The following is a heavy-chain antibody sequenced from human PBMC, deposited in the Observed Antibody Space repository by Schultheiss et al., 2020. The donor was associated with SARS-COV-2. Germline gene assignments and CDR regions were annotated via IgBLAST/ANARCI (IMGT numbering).Heavy chain of an antibody. Sequence: SETLSLTCTVSGGSISSGGYYWGWIRQPPGKGLEWIGSIYYSGSTNYNPSLKSRVTISVDTSKNQFSLKLSSVTAADTAVYYCARVGVVPAAAQYYYYGMDVWGQGTTVTVSS. J-gene: IGHJ6*02. CDR2: IYYSGST. V-gene: IGHV4-39*07. CDR3: ARVGVVPAAAQYYYYGMDV. D-gene: IGHD2-2*01. CDR1: GGSISSGGYY.